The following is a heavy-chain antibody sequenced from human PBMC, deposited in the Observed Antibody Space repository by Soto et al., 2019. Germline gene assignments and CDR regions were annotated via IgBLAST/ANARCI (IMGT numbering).Heavy chain of an antibody. CDR1: GFTFNIYW. J-gene: IGHJ4*02. CDR3: ARGNWNSY. CDR2: IDNDGSAT. V-gene: IGHV3-74*01. Sequence: PGGSLRLSCVASGFTFNIYWMPWVRQAPGKGLEWVSRIDNDGSATTYADSVKGRFTISRDNAKNTLFLQMNTLRVDDTAVYYCARGNWNSYWGQGTLVTGSS. D-gene: IGHD1-7*01.